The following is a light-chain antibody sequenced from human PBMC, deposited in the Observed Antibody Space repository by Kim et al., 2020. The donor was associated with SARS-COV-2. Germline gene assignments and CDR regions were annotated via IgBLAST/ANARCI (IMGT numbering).Light chain of an antibody. J-gene: IGLJ2*01. CDR3: CSYAGSSTFVV. CDR2: EGS. CDR1: SGDVGSDIL. Sequence: QSRSISDARTSGDVGSDILVSWYQQHPGKAPKLMIYEGSKRPSGVSNRFSGAKSGNTASLTTSGLQAEDEADYYCCSYAGSSTFVVFGGGTQLTVL. V-gene: IGLV2-23*03.